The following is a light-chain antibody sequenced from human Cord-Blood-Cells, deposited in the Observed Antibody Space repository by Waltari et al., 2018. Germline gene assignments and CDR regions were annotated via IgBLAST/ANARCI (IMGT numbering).Light chain of an antibody. CDR1: SSDVGGYNY. Sequence: QSALTQPASVSGSPGQSITISCTGTSSDVGGYNYVSWYQQHPGKAPKLMIYDVSNRPSGVSKRFSGSKSGNTASRTISGLQAEDEADYYCSSYTSSSTRAVVFGGGTKLTVL. CDR2: DVS. J-gene: IGLJ2*01. CDR3: SSYTSSSTRAVV. V-gene: IGLV2-14*01.